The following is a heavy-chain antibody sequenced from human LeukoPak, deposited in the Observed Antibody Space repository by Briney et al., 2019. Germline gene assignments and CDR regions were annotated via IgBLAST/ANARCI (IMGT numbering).Heavy chain of an antibody. V-gene: IGHV4-59*01. Sequence: PSETLSPTCIVSGGSISSYYWSWIRQPPGKGLEWIGYISYSGSTNYNPSFKSRVTISLDTSKNQFSLNLNSVTAADTAVYYCARGGSFDYWGQGTLVTVSS. CDR1: GGSISSYY. J-gene: IGHJ4*02. CDR3: ARGGSFDY. CDR2: ISYSGST. D-gene: IGHD3-16*01.